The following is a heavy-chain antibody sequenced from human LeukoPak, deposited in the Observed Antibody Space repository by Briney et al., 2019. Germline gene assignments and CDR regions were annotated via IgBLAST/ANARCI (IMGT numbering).Heavy chain of an antibody. CDR3: ARDYVDDIPMIKDY. CDR1: GFAFSRYW. V-gene: IGHV3-74*01. CDR2: INSDGRSA. J-gene: IGHJ4*02. D-gene: IGHD2-8*01. Sequence: GGSLRLSCAASGFAFSRYWMHWVRQAPGKGLVWVSRINSDGRSAVYADSVKGRFTISRDNAKNTLYLQMDSLRAEDTAVYYCARDYVDDIPMIKDYWGQGTLVTVSS.